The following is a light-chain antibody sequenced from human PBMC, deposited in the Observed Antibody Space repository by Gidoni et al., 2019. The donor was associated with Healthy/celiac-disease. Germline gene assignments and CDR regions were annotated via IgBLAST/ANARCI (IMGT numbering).Light chain of an antibody. CDR1: QSISSW. CDR3: QQYNSYPPWT. J-gene: IGKJ1*01. V-gene: IGKV1-5*03. Sequence: DIQMTQSPSTLSASVGDRVTITCRASQSISSWLAWYQQKPGKAPKLLIYKASSLERGVPSRFSGSGSGTEFTRTISSLQPDDFATYYCQQYNSYPPWTFGQGTKVEIK. CDR2: KAS.